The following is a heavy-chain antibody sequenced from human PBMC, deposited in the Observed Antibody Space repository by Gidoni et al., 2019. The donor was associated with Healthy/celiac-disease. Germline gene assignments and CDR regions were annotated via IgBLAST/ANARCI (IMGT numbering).Heavy chain of an antibody. CDR3: AKDDYDSSGYYSY. V-gene: IGHV3-23*01. Sequence: EVQLLESGGGLVQPGGSLSLSCAASGFTFRSYAMSWVRQAPGKGLEWVSAISGSGGSTYYADSVKGRFTSSRDNSKNTLYLQMNSLRAEDTAVYYCAKDDYDSSGYYSYWGQGTLVTVSS. J-gene: IGHJ4*02. D-gene: IGHD3-22*01. CDR2: ISGSGGST. CDR1: GFTFRSYA.